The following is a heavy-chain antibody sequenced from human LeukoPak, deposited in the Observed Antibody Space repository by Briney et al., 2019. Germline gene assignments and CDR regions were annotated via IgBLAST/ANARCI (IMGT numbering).Heavy chain of an antibody. CDR1: GYTFTSYD. CDR3: ARVSSSWYYYRGGPYYFDY. CDR2: MNPNSGNT. J-gene: IGHJ4*02. Sequence: ASVKVSCKASGYTFTSYDINWVRQATGQGLECMGWMNPNSGNTGYAQKFQGRVTITRNTSISTAYMELSSLRSEDTAVYYCARVSSSWYYYRGGPYYFDYWGQGTLVTVSS. V-gene: IGHV1-8*03. D-gene: IGHD6-13*01.